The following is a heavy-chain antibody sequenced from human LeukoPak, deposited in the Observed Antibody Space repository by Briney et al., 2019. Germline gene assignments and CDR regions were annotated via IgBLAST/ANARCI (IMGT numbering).Heavy chain of an antibody. CDR3: AKDPYDSSGYFDY. CDR1: GFTFDDYA. V-gene: IGHV3-9*01. CDR2: ISWNSGSI. D-gene: IGHD3-22*01. J-gene: IGHJ4*02. Sequence: GGSLRLSCAASGFTFDDYAMHWVRQAPGKGLEWVSGISWNSGSIGYADSVKGRFTISRDNAKSSLYLQMNSLRAEDTALYYCAKDPYDSSGYFDYWGQGTLVTVSS.